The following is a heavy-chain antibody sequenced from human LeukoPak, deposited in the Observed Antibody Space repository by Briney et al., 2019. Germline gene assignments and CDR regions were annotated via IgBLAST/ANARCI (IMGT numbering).Heavy chain of an antibody. CDR3: AREKGYGDYAVFDY. D-gene: IGHD4-17*01. CDR2: ISSSSSTI. CDR1: GFTFSSYS. Sequence: PGGSLRLSCAASGFTFSSYSMNWVRQAPGKGLEWVSYISSSSSTIYYADSVKGRFTISRDNAKNSLYLQMNSLRDEDTAVYYCAREKGYGDYAVFDYWGQGTLVTVSS. J-gene: IGHJ4*02. V-gene: IGHV3-48*02.